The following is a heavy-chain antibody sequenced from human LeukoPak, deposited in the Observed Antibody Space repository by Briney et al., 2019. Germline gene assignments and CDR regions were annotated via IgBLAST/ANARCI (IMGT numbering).Heavy chain of an antibody. CDR3: IVFGDSDH. J-gene: IGHJ4*02. CDR2: IHTSGDT. D-gene: IGHD4-17*01. CDR1: GLTGSHNY. Sequence: GGSLRLSCAASGLTGSHNYVSWVRQAPGKGLEWVSAIHTSGDTCYADSVKGRFTISRDTSKNTLYLQINSLRVEDTAVYYCIVFGDSDHWGQGTLVTVSS. V-gene: IGHV3-53*01.